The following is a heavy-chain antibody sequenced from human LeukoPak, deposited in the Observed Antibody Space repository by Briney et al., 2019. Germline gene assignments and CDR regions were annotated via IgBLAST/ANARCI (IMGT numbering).Heavy chain of an antibody. CDR1: GYTFTGYY. Sequence: ASVKVSCKASGYTFTGYYMHWVRQAPGQGLEWMGRINPNSGGTNYAQKFQGRVTMTRDTSISTAYMELSRLRSDDTAVYYCARGQVEQWLPSDYWGQGTLVTVSS. CDR3: ARGQVEQWLPSDY. D-gene: IGHD6-19*01. V-gene: IGHV1-2*06. J-gene: IGHJ4*02. CDR2: INPNSGGT.